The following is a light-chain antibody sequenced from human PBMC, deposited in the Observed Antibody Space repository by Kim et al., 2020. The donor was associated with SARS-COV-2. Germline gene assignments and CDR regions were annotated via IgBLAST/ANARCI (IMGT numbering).Light chain of an antibody. J-gene: IGKJ4*01. CDR3: QQYGSSPLT. Sequence: APGARPSPSCRASHSLSSSYLAWYQQKPGQAPRLLIYGASSRATGIPDRFSGSGSRTDFTLTISRLEPEDVAVYYCQQYGSSPLTFGGGTKVDIK. CDR2: GAS. V-gene: IGKV3-20*01. CDR1: HSLSSSY.